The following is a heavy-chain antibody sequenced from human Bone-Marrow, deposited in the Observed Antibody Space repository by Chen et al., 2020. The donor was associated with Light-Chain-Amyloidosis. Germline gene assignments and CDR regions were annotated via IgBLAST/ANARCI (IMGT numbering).Heavy chain of an antibody. CDR1: GYTFPNYG. D-gene: IGHD5-12*01. Sequence: EVPLEQSGPEVKKPGESLKISCKGSGYTFPNYGIGWVRQMPGKGLEWRGVIYPDDSDARYSPSFEGQVTISADKSITTAYLQWRSLKASDTAMYYCARRRDGYNFDYWGQGTLVTVSS. J-gene: IGHJ4*02. CDR3: ARRRDGYNFDY. V-gene: IGHV5-51*01. CDR2: IYPDDSDA.